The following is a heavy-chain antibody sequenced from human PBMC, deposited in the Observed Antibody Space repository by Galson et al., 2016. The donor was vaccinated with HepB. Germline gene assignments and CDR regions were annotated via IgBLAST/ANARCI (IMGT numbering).Heavy chain of an antibody. CDR3: ARAPFSKIRGATHYGMDG. D-gene: IGHD3-10*01. Sequence: SVKVSCKASENIFTGYFIHWVRQAPGQGLQWMGWINPKSGDTNKAQKYQGRVTMTRDPSTSTAYMEVRGLTSDDTAVYYCARAPFSKIRGATHYGMDGWGQGTTVTVYS. J-gene: IGHJ6*02. CDR2: INPKSGDT. CDR1: ENIFTGYF. V-gene: IGHV1-2*02.